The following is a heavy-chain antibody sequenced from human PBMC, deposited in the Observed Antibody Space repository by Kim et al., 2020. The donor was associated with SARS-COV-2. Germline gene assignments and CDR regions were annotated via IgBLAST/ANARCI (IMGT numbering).Heavy chain of an antibody. CDR3: ARSTYYYDSSGYYYVPLDY. CDR2: IYSGGST. Sequence: GGSLRLSCAASGFTVSSNYMSWVRQAPGKGLEWVSVIYSGGSTYYADSVKGRFTISRDNSKNTLYLQMNSLRAEDTAVYYCARSTYYYDSSGYYYVPLDYCGQRTLVTLSS. V-gene: IGHV3-53*01. CDR1: GFTVSSNY. J-gene: IGHJ4*02. D-gene: IGHD3-22*01.